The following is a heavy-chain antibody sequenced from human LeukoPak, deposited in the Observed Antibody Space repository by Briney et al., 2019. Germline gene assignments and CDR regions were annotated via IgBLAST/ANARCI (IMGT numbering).Heavy chain of an antibody. CDR1: GFTFSTYV. CDR3: AKDRNAWPTNFAS. V-gene: IGHV3-23*01. CDR2: ISSNGGTT. Sequence: SGGSLRLSCSASGFTFSTYVVNWVRQAPAKVLEWVAAISSNGGTTYYADSVKGRFSISRDNSKNTLYLRMTGLRAEDTAVYYCAKDRNAWPTNFASWGQGTLVTVSA. D-gene: IGHD5-24*01. J-gene: IGHJ4*02.